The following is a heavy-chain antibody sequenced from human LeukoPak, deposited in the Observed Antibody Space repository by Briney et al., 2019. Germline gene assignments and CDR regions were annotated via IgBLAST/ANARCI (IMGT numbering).Heavy chain of an antibody. CDR1: GGSVRGYY. CDR3: ARVPLRFLEPFDY. V-gene: IGHV4-34*01. J-gene: IGHJ4*02. CDR2: ISDRGRT. D-gene: IGHD3-3*01. Sequence: PSETLSLICAVYGGSVRGYYWSWIRQPPGKGLEWIGEISDRGRTHYNPSLESRVSMSVDTSKNQFALQLNSVTAADTAVYYCARVPLRFLEPFDYWGQGILVTVSS.